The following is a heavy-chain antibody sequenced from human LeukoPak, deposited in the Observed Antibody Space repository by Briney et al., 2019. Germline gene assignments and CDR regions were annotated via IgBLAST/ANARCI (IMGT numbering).Heavy chain of an antibody. V-gene: IGHV3-33*01. Sequence: PGGSLRLSCAASGFTFSSYGMHWVRQAPGKGLEWVAVIWYDGGNKYYADSVKGRFTISRDNSKNTLYLQMNSLRAEDTAVYYCARVYYDFWSGYYNPSYYYYGMDVWGQGTTVTVSS. CDR3: ARVYYDFWSGYYNPSYYYYGMDV. D-gene: IGHD3-3*01. CDR2: IWYDGGNK. J-gene: IGHJ6*02. CDR1: GFTFSSYG.